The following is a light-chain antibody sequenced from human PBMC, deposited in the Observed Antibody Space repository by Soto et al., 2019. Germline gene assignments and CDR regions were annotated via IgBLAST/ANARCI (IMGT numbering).Light chain of an antibody. CDR3: QQYNNWPPLT. CDR2: DAS. Sequence: IVMTQSPDTLSVSPGERATLSCRASQSISRNLAWYQQKRVQAPRLLISDASTRATGTPSRFSGSGSGTDLTLTISSLQSEDFAIYYCQQYNNWPPLTFGGGTKVEI. V-gene: IGKV3-15*01. CDR1: QSISRN. J-gene: IGKJ4*01.